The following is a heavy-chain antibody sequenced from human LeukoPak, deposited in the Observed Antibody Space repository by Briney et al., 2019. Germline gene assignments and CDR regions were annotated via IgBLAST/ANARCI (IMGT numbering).Heavy chain of an antibody. J-gene: IGHJ4*02. CDR3: ARHKYGDYLEDYYFDY. CDR2: IYYSGST. V-gene: IGHV4-59*08. Sequence: PSETLSLTCTVSGGSISSYYWSWIRQPPGKGLEWIGYIYYSGSTNYNPSLKSRVTISVDTSKNQFSLKLSSVTAADTAVYYCARHKYGDYLEDYYFDYWGQGTLVTVSS. CDR1: GGSISSYY. D-gene: IGHD4-17*01.